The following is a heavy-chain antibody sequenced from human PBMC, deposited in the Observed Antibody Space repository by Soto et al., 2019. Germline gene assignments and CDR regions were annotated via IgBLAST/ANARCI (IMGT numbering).Heavy chain of an antibody. CDR3: ARELLRYFDWPPDY. J-gene: IGHJ4*02. CDR1: GFTFSSYS. V-gene: IGHV3-48*02. D-gene: IGHD3-9*01. Sequence: PGGPLRLSCAASGFTFSSYSMNWVRQAPGKGLEWVSYISSSSSTIYYADSVKGRFTISRDNAKNSLYLQMNSLRDEDTAVYYCARELLRYFDWPPDYWGQGTLVTVYS. CDR2: ISSSSSTI.